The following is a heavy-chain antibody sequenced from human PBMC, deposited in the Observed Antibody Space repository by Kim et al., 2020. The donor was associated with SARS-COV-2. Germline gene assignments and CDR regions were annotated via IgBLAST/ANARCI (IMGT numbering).Heavy chain of an antibody. CDR3: AKERRPGTAVAASFDY. V-gene: IGHV3-30*02. J-gene: IGHJ4*02. D-gene: IGHD6-19*01. Sequence: DSVKGLFTISRDTSKNTLYLQMNSLGAEDTAVYYCAKERRPGTAVAASFDYWGQGTQVTVSS.